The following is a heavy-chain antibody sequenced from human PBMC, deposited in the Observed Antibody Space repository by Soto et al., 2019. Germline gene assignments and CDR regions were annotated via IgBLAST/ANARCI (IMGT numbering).Heavy chain of an antibody. J-gene: IGHJ4*02. CDR1: GFSLSTSGVG. CDR2: IYWDDDK. D-gene: IGHD2-15*01. V-gene: IGHV2-5*02. CDR3: AHRPSYCSGGSCYSGFDY. Sequence: QITLKESGPTLVKPTQTLTLTCTFSGFSLSTSGVGVGWIRQPPGKALEWLALIYWDDDKRYSPSLKSRLTITQDTSKNQVVRTMTNMDPVDTATYYCAHRPSYCSGGSCYSGFDYWGQGTLVTVSS.